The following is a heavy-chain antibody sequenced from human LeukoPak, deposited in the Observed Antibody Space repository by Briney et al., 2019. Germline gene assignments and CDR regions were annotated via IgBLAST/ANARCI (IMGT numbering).Heavy chain of an antibody. J-gene: IGHJ4*02. D-gene: IGHD6-19*01. CDR2: ISYDGSDK. CDR1: GFTFSSYG. V-gene: IGHV3-30*18. Sequence: AGGSLRLSCAASGFTFSSYGMHWVRQAPGKGLEWVAIISYDGSDKYYADSVKGRFTISRDNSKNTLYLQMNSLRAEDTAVYYCAKDRGYSSGFFDYWGQGTLVAVSS. CDR3: AKDRGYSSGFFDY.